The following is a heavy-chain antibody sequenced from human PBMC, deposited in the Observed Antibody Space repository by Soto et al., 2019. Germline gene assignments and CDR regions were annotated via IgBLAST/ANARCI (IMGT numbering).Heavy chain of an antibody. CDR3: ARDPNLAR. V-gene: IGHV3-21*01. Sequence: GGSLRLSCAASGFTFSSYSMNWVRQAPGKGLEWVSFITSSSSYIYYADSVKGRFTISRDNAKKSLYLQMNSLRAGDTAVYYCARDPNLARWGQGTLVTVSS. CDR2: ITSSSSYI. D-gene: IGHD2-8*01. J-gene: IGHJ4*02. CDR1: GFTFSSYS.